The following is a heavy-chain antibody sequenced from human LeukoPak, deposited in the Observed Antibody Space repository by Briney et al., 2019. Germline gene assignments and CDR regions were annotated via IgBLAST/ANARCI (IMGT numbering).Heavy chain of an antibody. CDR3: ARESRTATIFFFDYGMDV. CDR1: GFTFSSYG. CDR2: IWYDGSNK. D-gene: IGHD1-26*01. J-gene: IGHJ6*02. Sequence: PGGSLRLSCAASGFTFSSYGMHWVRRAPGKGLEWVAVIWYDGSNKYYADSVKGRFTISRDNSKNTLYLQMNSLRAEDTAVYYCARESRTATIFFFDYGMDVWGQGTTVTVSS. V-gene: IGHV3-33*01.